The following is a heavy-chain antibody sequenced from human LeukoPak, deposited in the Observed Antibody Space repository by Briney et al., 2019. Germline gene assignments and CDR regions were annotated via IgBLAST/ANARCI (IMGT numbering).Heavy chain of an antibody. J-gene: IGHJ5*02. CDR1: GFDFSGFS. Sequence: GGSLRLSCVVSGFDFSGFSMSWVRQAPGKGLEWVAIMDEYGSDIFYVESVKGRFIISRANAKNSLYLQMNSLRAEDTAVYYCARDQPYSSSWYWFDPWGQGTLVTVSS. CDR2: MDEYGSDI. V-gene: IGHV3-7*01. CDR3: ARDQPYSSSWYWFDP. D-gene: IGHD6-13*01.